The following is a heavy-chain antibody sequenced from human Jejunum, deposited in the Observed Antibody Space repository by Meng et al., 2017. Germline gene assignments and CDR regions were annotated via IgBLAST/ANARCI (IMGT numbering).Heavy chain of an antibody. Sequence: QLQLQESGPGLAKPSETRALPCTVSGGSIRRSVYYWGWIRQPPGKGLEWIGSIYYSGTTYYNPSLKSRVTISVDTSKNQFSLELSSVTAADTAVYYCASLRPWLDSPGPPNEYWGQGTLVTVSS. CDR2: IYYSGTT. CDR1: GGSIRRSVYY. D-gene: IGHD6-19*01. V-gene: IGHV4-39*01. CDR3: ASLRPWLDSPGPPNEY. J-gene: IGHJ4*02.